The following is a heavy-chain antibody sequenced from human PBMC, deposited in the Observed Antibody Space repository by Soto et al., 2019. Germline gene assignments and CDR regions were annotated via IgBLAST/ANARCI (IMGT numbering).Heavy chain of an antibody. J-gene: IGHJ3*02. Sequence: QVQLQESGPGLVKPSETLSLTCTVSGGSISSYYWSWIRQPPGKGLEWIGYIYYSGSTNYNPSLKSRXXIXVXXSKNQFSLKLSSVTAADTAVYYCARDSGSYHAFAIWGQGTMVTVSS. CDR2: IYYSGST. D-gene: IGHD1-26*01. CDR1: GGSISSYY. CDR3: ARDSGSYHAFAI. V-gene: IGHV4-59*01.